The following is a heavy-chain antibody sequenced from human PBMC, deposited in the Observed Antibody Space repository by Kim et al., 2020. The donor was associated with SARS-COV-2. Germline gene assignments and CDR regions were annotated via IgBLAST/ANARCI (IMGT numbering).Heavy chain of an antibody. CDR3: ARESWGAARIPVLGMDV. J-gene: IGHJ6*02. Sequence: GKGRCTISRDNAKNTLYLKMNGLRAEDTAVYYCARESWGAARIPVLGMDVWGQGTTVTVSS. D-gene: IGHD2-8*01. V-gene: IGHV3-74*01.